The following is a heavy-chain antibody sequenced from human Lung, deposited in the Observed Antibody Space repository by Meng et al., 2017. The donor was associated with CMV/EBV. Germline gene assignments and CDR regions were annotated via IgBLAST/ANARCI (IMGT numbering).Heavy chain of an antibody. Sequence: LQEPGPGLVKPSQTLSLTCTVSGGSISSGGYYWSWIRQHPGKGLEWIGYIHSSGSTYYNPSLRSRLTISVDTSKNQFSLKLSSVTAADAAVYYCARASYGSGSPLGESWFDPWGQGTLVTVSS. V-gene: IGHV4-31*03. CDR3: ARASYGSGSPLGESWFDP. D-gene: IGHD3-10*01. J-gene: IGHJ5*02. CDR2: IHSSGST. CDR1: GGSISSGGYY.